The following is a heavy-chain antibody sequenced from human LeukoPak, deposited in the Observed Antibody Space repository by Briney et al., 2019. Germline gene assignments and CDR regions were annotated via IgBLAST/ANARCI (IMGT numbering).Heavy chain of an antibody. Sequence: SQTLSLTCTVSGGFISSGGYYWSWIRQHPGKGLGWIGYIYYSGSTYYNPSLKSRVTISVDTSKNQFSLKLSSVTAADTAVYYCARQSSSSYYYYMDVWGKGTTATASS. D-gene: IGHD6-6*01. V-gene: IGHV4-31*03. CDR1: GGFISSGGYY. CDR2: IYYSGST. J-gene: IGHJ6*03. CDR3: ARQSSSSYYYYMDV.